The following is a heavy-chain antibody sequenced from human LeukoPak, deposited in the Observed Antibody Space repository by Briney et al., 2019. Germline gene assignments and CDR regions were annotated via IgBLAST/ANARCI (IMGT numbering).Heavy chain of an antibody. CDR2: ISWNGGGV. CDR1: GFTFDDYG. V-gene: IGHV3-9*01. J-gene: IGHJ4*02. Sequence: GGSLRLSCAASGFTFDDYGMHWVRQAPGRGLEWVSGISWNGGGVGYAASVKGRLTISRDNAKKSLFLQMNSLRPEDTALYYCAKGDCGSSSCTRLDNWGQGTLVTVSS. CDR3: AKGDCGSSSCTRLDN. D-gene: IGHD2-2*01.